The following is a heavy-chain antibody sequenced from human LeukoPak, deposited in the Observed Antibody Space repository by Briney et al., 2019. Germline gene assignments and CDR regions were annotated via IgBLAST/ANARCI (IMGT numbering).Heavy chain of an antibody. Sequence: GGSLRLSCAASGFTFSSYGMHWVRQAPGKGLEWVAVISYDGSNKYYADSVKGRFTISRDNSKNTLYLQMNSLRAEDTAVYYCAKDTRGGYYDSSGYYGWGPDYWGQGTLVTVSS. D-gene: IGHD3-22*01. CDR3: AKDTRGGYYDSSGYYGWGPDY. CDR1: GFTFSSYG. CDR2: ISYDGSNK. V-gene: IGHV3-30*18. J-gene: IGHJ4*02.